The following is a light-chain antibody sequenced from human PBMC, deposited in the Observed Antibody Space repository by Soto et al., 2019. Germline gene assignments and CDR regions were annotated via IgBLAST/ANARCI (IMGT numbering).Light chain of an antibody. CDR2: GAS. CDR1: QSVSSSY. J-gene: IGKJ1*01. CDR3: QQYGSSPPFT. V-gene: IGKV3-20*01. Sequence: EIVLTQSPGTLSLSPWERATLSCRASQSVSSSYLAWYQQKPGQAPRPLIYGASSRATGIPDRFGGSGSGTDFSLTISRLEPEDVAVYYCQQYGSSPPFTFGQGTKVDIK.